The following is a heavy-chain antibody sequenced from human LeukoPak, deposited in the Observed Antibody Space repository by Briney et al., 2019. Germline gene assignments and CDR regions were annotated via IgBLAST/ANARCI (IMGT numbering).Heavy chain of an antibody. CDR2: IYYSGST. D-gene: IGHD3-3*01. CDR3: ARSGGDYDFWSGYFWGFDY. Sequence: SETLSLTCTISGGSISSGDYYWSWIRQPPGKGLEWIGYIYYSGSTYYNPSLKSRVTISVDTSKNQFSLKLSSVTAADTAVYYCARSGGDYDFWSGYFWGFDYWGQGTLVTVSS. CDR1: GGSISSGDYY. J-gene: IGHJ4*02. V-gene: IGHV4-30-4*02.